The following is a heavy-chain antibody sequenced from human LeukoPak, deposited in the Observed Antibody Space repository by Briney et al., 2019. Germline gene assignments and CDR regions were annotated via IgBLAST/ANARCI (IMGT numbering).Heavy chain of an antibody. V-gene: IGHV4-59*08. D-gene: IGHD6-13*01. Sequence: SETLSLTCTVSGDSINTYYWGWIRQPPGKGLEWIGYIYFSGTTKYNPSLESRVTISVDTSKNQFSLKLSSVTAADTAVYYCARRRAEGGSNGHYNWFDPWGQGILVTVSS. CDR1: GDSINTYY. CDR3: ARRRAEGGSNGHYNWFDP. J-gene: IGHJ5*02. CDR2: IYFSGTT.